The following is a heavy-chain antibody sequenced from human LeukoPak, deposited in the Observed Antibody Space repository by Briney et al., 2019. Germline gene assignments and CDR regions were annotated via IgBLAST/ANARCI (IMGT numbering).Heavy chain of an antibody. J-gene: IGHJ4*02. Sequence: PGGSLRLSCTASGFTFSSYTMNWVRQAPGKGLEWVSSISGSSDSIYYADSMKGRFTISRDNAKRSLYLQMNSLRAEDTAVYYCAGDLYGDYATDFWGQGTLGTVSS. CDR1: GFTFSSYT. CDR3: AGDLYGDYATDF. D-gene: IGHD4-17*01. V-gene: IGHV3-21*03. CDR2: ISGSSDSI.